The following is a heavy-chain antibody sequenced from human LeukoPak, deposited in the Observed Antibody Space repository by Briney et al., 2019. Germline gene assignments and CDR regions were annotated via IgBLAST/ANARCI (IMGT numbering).Heavy chain of an antibody. CDR3: TRGVEGYTSSWWFDP. CDR2: IYTSGST. CDR1: GGSFSGYY. D-gene: IGHD6-6*01. V-gene: IGHV4-59*10. J-gene: IGHJ5*02. Sequence: SETLSLTCAVYGGSFSGYYWSWIRQPAGKGLEWIGHIYTSGSTNYNPSLKSRLTMSVDTSKNQFSLNLSSVTAADTAVYYCTRGVEGYTSSWWFDPWGQGTLVTVSS.